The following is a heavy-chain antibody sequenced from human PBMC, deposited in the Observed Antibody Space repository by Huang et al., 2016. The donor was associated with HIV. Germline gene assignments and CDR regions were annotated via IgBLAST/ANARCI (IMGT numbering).Heavy chain of an antibody. J-gene: IGHJ4*02. Sequence: QLQLQESGPGLVKPSENLSLTCTAAGGSISSSSYYWGWIRQPPGKGLGWSASIYYSWKPYYTPALKSRLTISVDTAKNQFSLGLSSVTASDTAVYYCARHDIYFSDGSCSGFDYWGQGSLVTVSS. CDR3: ARHDIYFSDGSCSGFDY. CDR2: IYYSWKP. V-gene: IGHV4-39*01. CDR1: GGSISSSSYY. D-gene: IGHD2-15*01.